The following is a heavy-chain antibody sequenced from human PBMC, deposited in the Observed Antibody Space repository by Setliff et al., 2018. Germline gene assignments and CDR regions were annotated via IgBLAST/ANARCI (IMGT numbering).Heavy chain of an antibody. Sequence: PGGSLRLSCAASGFTFSGSGVYWVRQASGRGLEWVGRIRSKADSYATAYAASVKARFTISRDDSKNTAYLQVNSLKTEDTAVYYCAITMTTGVDFFDYWGQGTLVTVS. CDR2: IRSKADSYAT. CDR1: GFTFSGSG. V-gene: IGHV3-73*01. CDR3: AITMTTGVDFFDY. D-gene: IGHD4-17*01. J-gene: IGHJ4*02.